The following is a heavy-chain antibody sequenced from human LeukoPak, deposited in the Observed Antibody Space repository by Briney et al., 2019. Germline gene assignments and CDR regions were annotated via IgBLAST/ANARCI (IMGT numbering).Heavy chain of an antibody. D-gene: IGHD4-17*01. CDR3: ARDQLRGSYAFDI. CDR1: GGTFSSYA. CDR2: IIPILGIA. Sequence: SVKVSCKASGGTFSSYAISWVRQAPGQGLEWMGRIIPILGIANYAQKFQGRVTITADKSTSTAYMELSSLRSEDTAVYYCARDQLRGSYAFDIWGQGTMVTVSS. V-gene: IGHV1-69*04. J-gene: IGHJ3*02.